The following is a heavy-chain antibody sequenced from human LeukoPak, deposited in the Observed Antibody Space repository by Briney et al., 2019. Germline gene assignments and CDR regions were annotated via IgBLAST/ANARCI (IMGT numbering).Heavy chain of an antibody. CDR3: ATAEAWYLGWFDS. V-gene: IGHV1-8*01. CDR2: INPNSGSA. Sequence: ASVKVSCKASGNTITKYEINWVRQTPGQGLEWMGWINPNSGSAVYAQNFQGRITMTWNTSITTAYMEMSILRSDDTAIYYCATAEAWYLGWFDSWGQGTLVAVSS. D-gene: IGHD6-13*01. CDR1: GNTITKYE. J-gene: IGHJ5*01.